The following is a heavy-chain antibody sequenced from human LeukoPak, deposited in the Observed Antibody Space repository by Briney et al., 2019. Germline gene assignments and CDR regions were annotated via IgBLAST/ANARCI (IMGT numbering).Heavy chain of an antibody. CDR3: ARRDVGYYGSGSYSFFDP. V-gene: IGHV4-59*08. CDR1: GGSISSYY. Sequence: SETLSLTCTVSGGSISSYYWSWIRQPPGKGLEWIGYIYYSGSTNYNPSLKSRVTISVDTSKNQFSLKLSSVTAADTAVYYCARRDVGYYGSGSYSFFDPWGQGTLVTVSS. J-gene: IGHJ5*02. D-gene: IGHD3-10*01. CDR2: IYYSGST.